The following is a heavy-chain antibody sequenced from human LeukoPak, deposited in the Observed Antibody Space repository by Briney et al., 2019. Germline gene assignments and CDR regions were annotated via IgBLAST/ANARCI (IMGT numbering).Heavy chain of an antibody. CDR3: ATEPYMTTFDY. V-gene: IGHV3-23*01. D-gene: IGHD4-17*01. CDR2: ISGSGGST. CDR1: GFTFKSYS. Sequence: GVSVTLSCAACGFTFKSYSMRWLRQSPVKGLEWVSAISGSGGSTYYADSVKGRFTISRDNSKNTLYLQMNSLRAEDTAVYYCATEPYMTTFDYWGQGTLVTVSS. J-gene: IGHJ4*02.